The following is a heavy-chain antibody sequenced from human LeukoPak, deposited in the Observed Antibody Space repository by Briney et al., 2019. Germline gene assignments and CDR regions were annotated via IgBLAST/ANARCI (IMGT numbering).Heavy chain of an antibody. CDR1: GFTFNVYW. D-gene: IGHD2/OR15-2a*01. CDR2: IKHDGSEK. V-gene: IGHV3-7*03. Sequence: PGGSLTLSCAASGFTFNVYWMNWVRQAPGKGREWVAKIKHDGSEKKQEDSVKGRFTIYRDNAENTLNLQKTSLRAEDTAVYYCGRDFYVDYWGQGAMVTVSS. CDR3: GRDFYVDY. J-gene: IGHJ4*02.